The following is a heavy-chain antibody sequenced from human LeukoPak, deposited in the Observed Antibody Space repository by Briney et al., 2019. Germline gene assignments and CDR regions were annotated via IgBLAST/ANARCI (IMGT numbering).Heavy chain of an antibody. CDR2: MNPNSGNT. V-gene: IGHV1-8*01. CDR1: GYTFTSYD. D-gene: IGHD3-10*01. J-gene: IGHJ6*03. CDR3: ACENYGSGSYLERMDV. Sequence: ASVKVSCKASGYTFTSYDMNWVRQATGQGLEWMGCMNPNSGNTGYAQKFQGRVTMTRNTSISTAYLELSSLRSEDTAVYYCACENYGSGSYLERMDVWAKGTAVTVSS.